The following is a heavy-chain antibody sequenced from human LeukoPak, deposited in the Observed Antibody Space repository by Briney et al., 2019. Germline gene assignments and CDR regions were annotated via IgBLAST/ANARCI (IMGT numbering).Heavy chain of an antibody. CDR1: GFTFSSYS. CDR2: ISSSSSYI. J-gene: IGHJ4*02. CDR3: AREPSYYYDSSGYDY. Sequence: GGSLRLSCAAPGFTFSSYSMNWVRQAPGKGLEWVSSISSSSSYIYYADSVKGRFTISRDNAKNSLYLQMNSLRAEDTAVYYCAREPSYYYDSSGYDYWGQGTLVTVSS. D-gene: IGHD3-22*01. V-gene: IGHV3-21*01.